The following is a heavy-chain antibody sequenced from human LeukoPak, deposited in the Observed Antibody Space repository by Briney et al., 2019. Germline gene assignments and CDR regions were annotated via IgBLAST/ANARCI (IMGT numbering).Heavy chain of an antibody. V-gene: IGHV3-33*01. CDR1: GFTFSSHG. J-gene: IGHJ4*02. CDR3: ARWGDGKMLAQ. Sequence: GGSLRLSCGASGFTFSSHGMHWVRQAPGKGLGWVAVIWYDGSNKYYADSVKDRFTISRDNSKNTVNVQMNSLRAEDTAVYYCARWGDGKMLAQWGQRTLVTVSS. CDR2: IWYDGSNK. D-gene: IGHD3-10*01.